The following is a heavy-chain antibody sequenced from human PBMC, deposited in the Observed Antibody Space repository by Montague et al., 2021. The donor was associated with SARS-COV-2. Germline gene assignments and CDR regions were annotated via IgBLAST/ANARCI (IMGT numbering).Heavy chain of an antibody. Sequence: SETLSLTCAVYGGSFSGYYWSWIRQPPGKGLEWIGEINHSGSTNYNPSLKSRVTISVGTSKNQFSLKLSSVTAADTAVYYCARSKPVSSFYYYGMDVWGQGTTVTASS. D-gene: IGHD1-14*01. CDR2: INHSGST. V-gene: IGHV4-34*01. CDR3: ARSKPVSSFYYYGMDV. CDR1: GGSFSGYY. J-gene: IGHJ6*02.